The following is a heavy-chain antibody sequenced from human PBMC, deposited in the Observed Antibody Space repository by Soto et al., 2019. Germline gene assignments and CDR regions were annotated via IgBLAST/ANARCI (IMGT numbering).Heavy chain of an antibody. CDR1: GFIFSNYA. Sequence: QVQLVESGGGVVQPGRSLRLSCAASGFIFSNYAMHWVRQAPGQGLEWVALIWSDGSYENYAESVKGRFTISRDNSKNTLYMQMNSLRLEDTAVYFCARGTGSGSLLIDYWGQGTLVTVSS. CDR3: ARGTGSGSLLIDY. V-gene: IGHV3-33*01. J-gene: IGHJ4*02. D-gene: IGHD3-10*01. CDR2: IWSDGSYE.